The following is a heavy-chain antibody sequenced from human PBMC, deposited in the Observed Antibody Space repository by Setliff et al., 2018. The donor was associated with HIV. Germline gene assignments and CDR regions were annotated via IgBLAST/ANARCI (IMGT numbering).Heavy chain of an antibody. D-gene: IGHD3-22*01. CDR3: VRGGRSNYYRFFQL. Sequence: PSETLSLTCAVSVGSLSGYYWSWIRQPPRKGLEWIGEIDPSGRTSYNPALKSRVTISADSSKNQLSLKLTSVIAADTSVYYCVRGGRSNYYRFFQLWGQGTLVTVSS. CDR2: IDPSGRT. J-gene: IGHJ1*01. CDR1: VGSLSGYY. V-gene: IGHV4-34*01.